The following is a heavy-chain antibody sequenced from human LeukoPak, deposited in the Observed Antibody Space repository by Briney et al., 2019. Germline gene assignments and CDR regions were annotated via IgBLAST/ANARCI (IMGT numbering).Heavy chain of an antibody. D-gene: IGHD3-10*01. CDR3: ASYYATGSSRFDY. J-gene: IGHJ4*02. CDR2: IHYSGSA. V-gene: IGHV4-39*01. Sequence: SETLSLTCTVSGGSLISSHCYWGWIRQPPGKGLEWIGSIHYSGSAHYNPSLKSRVIISVDTSKNRFSLRVSSVTAADTAVYYCASYYATGSSRFDYWGQGAPVTVSP. CDR1: GGSLISSHCY.